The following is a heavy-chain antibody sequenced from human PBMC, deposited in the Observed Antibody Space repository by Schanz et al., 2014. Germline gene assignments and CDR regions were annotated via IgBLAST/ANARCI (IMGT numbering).Heavy chain of an antibody. J-gene: IGHJ3*02. CDR2: ISYDGSSK. Sequence: VQLLESGGGLVQPGGSLRLSCAASGFTFRSYGMHWVRQAPGKGLEWVALISYDGSSKNHADSVQGRFTISRDNSKNALYLQMDSLRAEDTAVYYCARGIITMVRGGDVGAFDIWGQGTMXTVSS. D-gene: IGHD3-10*01. V-gene: IGHV3-33*01. CDR3: ARGIITMVRGGDVGAFDI. CDR1: GFTFRSYG.